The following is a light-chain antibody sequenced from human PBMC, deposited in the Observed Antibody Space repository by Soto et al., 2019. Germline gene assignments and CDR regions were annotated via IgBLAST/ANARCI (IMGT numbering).Light chain of an antibody. Sequence: AFRMTQSPSSLSASTGDRVTLTCRASQCISSYLAWYQQKPGKAPKLLIYAASTLQSGVPSRFSGSGSGTDFTLTISCLQSEDFATYYCQQYYSYPLTFGGGTKVEIK. CDR2: AAS. J-gene: IGKJ4*01. CDR1: QCISSY. V-gene: IGKV1-8*01. CDR3: QQYYSYPLT.